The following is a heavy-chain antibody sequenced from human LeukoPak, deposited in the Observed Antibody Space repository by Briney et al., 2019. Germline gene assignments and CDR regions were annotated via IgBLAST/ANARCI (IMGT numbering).Heavy chain of an antibody. CDR3: ARADYDLLTGQDLFDY. CDR1: GGSISSYY. D-gene: IGHD3-9*01. Sequence: SETLSLTCTVSGGSISSYYWSWIRQPPGKGLEWIGYSYYSGSTNYNPSLKSRVTISVDTSKNQFSLKLSSVTAADTAVYYCARADYDLLTGQDLFDYWGQGTLVTVSS. CDR2: SYYSGST. V-gene: IGHV4-59*01. J-gene: IGHJ4*02.